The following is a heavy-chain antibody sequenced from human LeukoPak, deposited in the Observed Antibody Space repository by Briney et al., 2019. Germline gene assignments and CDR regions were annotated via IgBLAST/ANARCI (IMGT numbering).Heavy chain of an antibody. D-gene: IGHD2-2*01. V-gene: IGHV1-58*01. CDR1: GFTFTSSA. Sequence: SVKVSYKASGFTFTSSAVQWVRQARGQRLEWIGWIVVGSGNTNYAQKFQERVTITRDMSTSTAYMELSSLRSEDTAVYYCAAEDCSSTSCYGYFQYWGQGTLVTVSS. J-gene: IGHJ1*01. CDR3: AAEDCSSTSCYGYFQY. CDR2: IVVGSGNT.